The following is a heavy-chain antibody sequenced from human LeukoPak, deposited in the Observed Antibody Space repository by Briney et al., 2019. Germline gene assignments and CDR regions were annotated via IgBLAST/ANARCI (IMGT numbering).Heavy chain of an antibody. D-gene: IGHD5-18*01. CDR2: ISGSGGST. CDR3: ARAPGYSYGYYYYGMDV. CDR1: GFTFSSYA. V-gene: IGHV3-23*01. Sequence: HTGGSLRLSCAASGFTFSSYAMSWVRQAPGKGLEWVSAISGSGGSTYYADSVKGRFTISRDNSKNTLYLQMNSLRAEDTAVYYCARAPGYSYGYYYYGMDVWGQGTTVTVSS. J-gene: IGHJ6*02.